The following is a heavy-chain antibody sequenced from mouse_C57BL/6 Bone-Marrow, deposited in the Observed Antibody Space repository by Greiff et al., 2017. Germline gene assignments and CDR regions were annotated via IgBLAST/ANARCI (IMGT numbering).Heavy chain of an antibody. CDR3: ARDFTTVVDWYFDV. CDR1: GFTFSSYA. V-gene: IGHV5-4*01. Sequence: DVHLVESGGGLVKPGGSLKLSCAASGFTFSSYAMSWVRPTPEKRLEWVATISDGGSYTYYPDNVKGRFTISRDNAKNNLYLQMSHLKSEDTAMYYCARDFTTVVDWYFDVWGTGTTVTVSS. J-gene: IGHJ1*03. CDR2: ISDGGSYT. D-gene: IGHD1-1*01.